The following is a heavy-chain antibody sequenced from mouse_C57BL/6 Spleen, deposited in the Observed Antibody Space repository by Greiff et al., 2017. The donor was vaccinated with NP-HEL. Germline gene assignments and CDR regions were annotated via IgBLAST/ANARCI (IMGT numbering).Heavy chain of an antibody. D-gene: IGHD3-2*02. V-gene: IGHV1-64*01. CDR1: GYTFTSSW. J-gene: IGHJ3*01. Sequence: QVQLQQPGAELVKPGASVKLSCQASGYTFTSSWMHWVKQRPGQGLEWIGMLHPNSGRTNYNEKFKSKATLTVDKSSSTAYMQLSSLTSEDSAVYYCVTAQATGAWFAYWGQGTLVTVSA. CDR2: LHPNSGRT. CDR3: VTAQATGAWFAY.